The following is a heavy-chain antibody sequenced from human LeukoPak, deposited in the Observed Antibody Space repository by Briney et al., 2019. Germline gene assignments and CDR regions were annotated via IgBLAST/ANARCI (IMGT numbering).Heavy chain of an antibody. J-gene: IGHJ4*02. CDR3: ARWGYFDWSMGFDY. D-gene: IGHD3-9*01. CDR1: GFSLSTSGVG. V-gene: IGHV2-5*02. Sequence: SGPTLVNPTQTLTLTCTFSGFSLSTSGVGVGWIRQPPGKALEWLALIYWDDDKRYSPSLKSRLTITKDTSKNQVVLTMTNMDPVDTATYYCARWGYFDWSMGFDYWGQGTLVTVSS. CDR2: IYWDDDK.